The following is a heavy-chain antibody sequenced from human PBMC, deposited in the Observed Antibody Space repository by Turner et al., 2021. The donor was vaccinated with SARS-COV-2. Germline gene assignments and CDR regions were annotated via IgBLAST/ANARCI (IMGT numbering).Heavy chain of an antibody. CDR3: AGHWEVAAAAYLARFDP. V-gene: IGHV4-39*01. CDR1: GGSISSSSYY. J-gene: IGHJ5*02. D-gene: IGHD6-13*01. CDR2: IYYSGST. Sequence: QLQLQESGPGLVKPSETLSLTCTVSGGSISSSSYYWGWIRQPPGKGLEWIGSIYYSGSTYYNPSLKSRVTIFVDTSKNQFSRKLSSVTAADTAVYCCAGHWEVAAAAYLARFDPWGQGTLVTVSS.